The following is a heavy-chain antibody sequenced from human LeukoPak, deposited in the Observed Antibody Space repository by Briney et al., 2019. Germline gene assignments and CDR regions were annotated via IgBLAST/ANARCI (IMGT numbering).Heavy chain of an antibody. CDR3: ARGDGYNFDY. D-gene: IGHD5-24*01. J-gene: IGHJ4*02. Sequence: KPSETLSLTCAVSGGSISSYYWSWIRQPPGKGLEWIGYIYYSGSTNYNPSLKSRVTISVDTSKNQFSLKLSSVTAADTAVYYCARGDGYNFDYWGQGTLVTVSS. V-gene: IGHV4-59*01. CDR2: IYYSGST. CDR1: GGSISSYY.